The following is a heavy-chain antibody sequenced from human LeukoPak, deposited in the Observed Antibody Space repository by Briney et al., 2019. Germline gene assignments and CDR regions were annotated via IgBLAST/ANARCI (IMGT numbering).Heavy chain of an antibody. Sequence: GGSLRLSCAASGFTFSSYAMSWVRQAPGKGLERVSAISGSGGSTYYADSVKGRFTISRDNSKNTLYLQMNSLRAEDAAVYYCAKDRGSGYDYWGQGTLVTVSS. D-gene: IGHD6-19*01. CDR3: AKDRGSGYDY. CDR2: ISGSGGST. CDR1: GFTFSSYA. V-gene: IGHV3-23*01. J-gene: IGHJ4*02.